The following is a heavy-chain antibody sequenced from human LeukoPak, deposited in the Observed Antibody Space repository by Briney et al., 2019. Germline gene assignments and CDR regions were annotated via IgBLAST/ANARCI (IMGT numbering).Heavy chain of an antibody. J-gene: IGHJ5*02. CDR1: GGTFSSYA. V-gene: IGHV1-69*01. CDR3: ARGGGLLWFGELFQYNWFDP. CDR2: IIPIFGTA. D-gene: IGHD3-10*01. Sequence: SVKVSCKASGGTFSSYAISWVRQAPGQGLEWMGGIIPIFGTANYAQKFQGRVTITADESTSTAYMELSSLRSEDTAVYYCARGGGLLWFGELFQYNWFDPWGQGTLVTVSS.